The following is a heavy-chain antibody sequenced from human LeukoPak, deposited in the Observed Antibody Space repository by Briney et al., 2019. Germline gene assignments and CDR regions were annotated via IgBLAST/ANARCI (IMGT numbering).Heavy chain of an antibody. J-gene: IGHJ5*02. CDR1: GGTFSSYA. CDR3: AIDGSTSSSCLDP. D-gene: IGHD2-2*01. Sequence: ASVKVSCKASGGTFSSYAISWVRQAPGQGLEWMGGIIPIFGTANYAQKFQGRVTITADESTSTAYMELSSLRSEDTAVYYCAIDGSTSSSCLDPWGQGTLVIVSS. CDR2: IIPIFGTA. V-gene: IGHV1-69*13.